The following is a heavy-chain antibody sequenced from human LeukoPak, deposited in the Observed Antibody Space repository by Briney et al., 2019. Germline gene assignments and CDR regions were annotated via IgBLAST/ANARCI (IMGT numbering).Heavy chain of an antibody. CDR1: GFTFSSYG. D-gene: IGHD3-9*01. J-gene: IGHJ4*02. CDR3: AIEGDYDILTGCPRGIDY. Sequence: PGGTLRLSCAASGFTFSSYGMSWVRQAPGKGLEWVSAISGSGGSTYYADSVKGRFTISRDNSKNTLYLQMNSLRAEDTAVYYCAIEGDYDILTGCPRGIDYWGQGTLVTVSS. V-gene: IGHV3-23*01. CDR2: ISGSGGST.